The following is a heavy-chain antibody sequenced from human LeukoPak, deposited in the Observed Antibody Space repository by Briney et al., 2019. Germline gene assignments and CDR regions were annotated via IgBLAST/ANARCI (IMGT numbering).Heavy chain of an antibody. CDR1: GFTFSNYG. CDR3: ARDEYYYDSSGYYFPGGLHY. D-gene: IGHD3-22*01. CDR2: ITGSGGST. J-gene: IGHJ4*02. V-gene: IGHV3-23*01. Sequence: GSLRLSCAASGFTFSNYGLSWVRQAPGKGLEWVSGITGSGGSTYYADSVKGRFTISRDNAKNSLYLQMNSLRAEDTAVYYCARDEYYYDSSGYYFPGGLHYWGQGTLVTVSS.